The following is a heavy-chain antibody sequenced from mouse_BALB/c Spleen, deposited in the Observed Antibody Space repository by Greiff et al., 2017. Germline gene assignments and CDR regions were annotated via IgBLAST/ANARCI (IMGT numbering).Heavy chain of an antibody. CDR3: SRHEGDCSSPWYFYY. Sequence: QVQLQQSGAGLVKPGASVKLSCKASGYTFTEYIINWVKQRSGQGLEWIGWFYPGSGSIKYNEKFKDKATLTADKSSITVYMELSRLTSDNSAVYFCSRHEGDCSSPWYFYYWGQGTTLTVSS. J-gene: IGHJ2*01. CDR1: GYTFTEYI. D-gene: IGHD1-1*01. CDR2: FYPGSGSI. V-gene: IGHV1-62-2*01.